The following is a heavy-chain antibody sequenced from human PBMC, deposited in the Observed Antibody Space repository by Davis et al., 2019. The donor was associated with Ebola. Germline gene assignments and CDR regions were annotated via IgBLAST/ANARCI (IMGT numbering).Heavy chain of an antibody. CDR1: GFTFSSYT. J-gene: IGHJ6*02. Sequence: GESLKISCAASGFTFSSYTMNWVRQAPGKGLEWVANIKQDGSEKYYVDSVKGRFTISRDNAKNSLYLQMNSLRAEDTAVYYCARYSGYDYYYYYGMDVWGQGTTVTVSS. V-gene: IGHV3-7*01. CDR3: ARYSGYDYYYYYGMDV. CDR2: IKQDGSEK. D-gene: IGHD5-12*01.